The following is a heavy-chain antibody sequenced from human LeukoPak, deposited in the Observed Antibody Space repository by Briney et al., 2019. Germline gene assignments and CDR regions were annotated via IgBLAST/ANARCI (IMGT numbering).Heavy chain of an antibody. CDR2: ISSSSSHT. V-gene: IGHV3-21*04. J-gene: IGHJ6*02. CDR1: GFTFSSYA. CDR3: ARDYYYDSGSSYGMDV. Sequence: GGSLRLSCAASGFTFSSYAMTWVRQAPGKGLEWLSYISSSSSHTSYADSVKGRFTISRDNAKNSLYLLMNSLRAEDTAVYYCARDYYYDSGSSYGMDVWGQGTTVTVSS. D-gene: IGHD3-10*01.